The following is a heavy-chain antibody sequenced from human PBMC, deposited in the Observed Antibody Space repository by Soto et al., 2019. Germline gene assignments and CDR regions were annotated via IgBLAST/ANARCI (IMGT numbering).Heavy chain of an antibody. J-gene: IGHJ4*02. D-gene: IGHD5-12*01. CDR1: GFTFSNFG. CDR3: AKDIHPARDTYHYGADY. V-gene: IGHV3-30*18. Sequence: QVQLVESGGGVVQPGTSLRLSCSASGFTFSNFGMHWVRQAPGKGLEWVSIISYDGSRKHYIDSVKGRFTISREDSKNTLYLQMNSLRAEDTAVYYCAKDIHPARDTYHYGADYWGQGTLVTVSS. CDR2: ISYDGSRK.